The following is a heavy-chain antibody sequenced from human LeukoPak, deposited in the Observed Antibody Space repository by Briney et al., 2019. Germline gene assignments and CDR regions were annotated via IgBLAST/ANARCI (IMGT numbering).Heavy chain of an antibody. J-gene: IGHJ4*02. CDR1: GFTFSSYC. V-gene: IGHV3-48*04. D-gene: IGHD3-22*01. CDR3: ARESPKEFMAEYYDLGY. Sequence: PGGSLRLSCTASGFTFSSYCMNWVRHAPGKGLEWVSYISSSGSTIYYADSVKGRFTISRDNAKNSLYLQMNSLRAEDTAVYYCARESPKEFMAEYYDLGYWGQGTLVTVSS. CDR2: ISSSGSTI.